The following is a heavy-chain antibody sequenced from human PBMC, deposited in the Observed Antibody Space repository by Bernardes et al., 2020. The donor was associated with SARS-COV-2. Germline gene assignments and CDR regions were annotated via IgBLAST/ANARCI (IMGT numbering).Heavy chain of an antibody. V-gene: IGHV4-59*01. CDR3: AKTIVGADYNYYYAMDV. D-gene: IGHD1-26*01. Sequence: SETLSLTCNVSGGSLSGYYWSWIRQPPGKGLEWIGFIYYSGSARYNPSLKSRVTISVDTSKNQFSLKLSSVTTADTAVYYCAKTIVGADYNYYYAMDVWGQGTTVTVSS. J-gene: IGHJ6*02. CDR1: GGSLSGYY. CDR2: IYYSGSA.